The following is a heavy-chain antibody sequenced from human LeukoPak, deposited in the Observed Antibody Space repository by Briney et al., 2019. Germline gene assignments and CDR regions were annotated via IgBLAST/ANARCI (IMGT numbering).Heavy chain of an antibody. CDR1: AFIFEDYT. V-gene: IGHV3-9*01. CDR2: VTWIRDYI. D-gene: IGHD6-19*01. Sequence: GGSLRLSCAVCAFIFEDYTLHWVRHVPGRGLEWVAGVTWIRDYINYGDSVKGRFTATRDDAKNSFHLQMNSLRIEDTAVYYCAATSGWNDSYFDYWGQGTLVTVSA. J-gene: IGHJ4*02. CDR3: AATSGWNDSYFDY.